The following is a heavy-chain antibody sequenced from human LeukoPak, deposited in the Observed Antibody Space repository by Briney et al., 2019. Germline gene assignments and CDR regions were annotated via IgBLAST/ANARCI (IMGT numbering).Heavy chain of an antibody. Sequence: GGSLRLSCEASGFTFSSYPMFWVRQAPGKGPEWVAMISHDGSTKHYADTVKGRFTISRDNSKNTLYLQMNSLRAEDTAVYYCAKAYSGYGRFDYWGQGTLVTVSS. CDR1: GFTFSSYP. CDR3: AKAYSGYGRFDY. D-gene: IGHD5-12*01. CDR2: ISHDGSTK. J-gene: IGHJ4*02. V-gene: IGHV3-30-3*01.